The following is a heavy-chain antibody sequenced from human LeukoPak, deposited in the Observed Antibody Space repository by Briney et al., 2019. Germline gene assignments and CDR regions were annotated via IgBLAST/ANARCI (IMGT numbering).Heavy chain of an antibody. Sequence: GASVTVSCKASGYTFTGHYMHWVRQAPGQGLEWMGWIHAGTGDTNYAQKFQGRFTMTRDTSINTLYMELNRLTSDDTAVYFCARDENWGPDYWGQGTLVTVSS. J-gene: IGHJ4*02. D-gene: IGHD7-27*01. CDR1: GYTFTGHY. CDR2: IHAGTGDT. V-gene: IGHV1-2*02. CDR3: ARDENWGPDY.